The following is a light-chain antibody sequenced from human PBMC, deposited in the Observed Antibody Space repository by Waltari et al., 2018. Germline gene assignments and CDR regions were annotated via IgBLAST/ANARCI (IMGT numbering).Light chain of an antibody. Sequence: SELTQPPSVSVSPGQTATIACSADALAKQFVYWYQQKPGQAPVLVMFRDTERPSGIPERFSGSGSGTTVTLTISGVQAEDEADYYCQSADNTGDYVLFGGGTKLTVL. CDR1: ALAKQF. CDR2: RDT. V-gene: IGLV3-25*03. CDR3: QSADNTGDYVL. J-gene: IGLJ3*02.